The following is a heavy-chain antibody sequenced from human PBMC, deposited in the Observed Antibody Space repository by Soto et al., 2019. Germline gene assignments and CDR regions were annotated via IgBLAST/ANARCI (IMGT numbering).Heavy chain of an antibody. CDR1: GFIDTDYY. CDR2: CLFGCST. CDR3: ASEPLWSGPLPLDGFDL. V-gene: IGHV3-53*01. Sequence: WGCMRLSCAASGFIDTDYYKNWDGQDPEKGLVWLAVCLFGCSTQYGECVKDCFSSCRDDSKRTLYLQMNSLRAEDTAVYYGASEPLWSGPLPLDGFDLWGQGTMVTVS. D-gene: IGHD3-3*01. J-gene: IGHJ3*01.